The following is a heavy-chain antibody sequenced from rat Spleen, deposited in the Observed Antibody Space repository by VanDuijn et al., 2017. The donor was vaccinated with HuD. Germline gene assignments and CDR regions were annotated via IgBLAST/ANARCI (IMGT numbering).Heavy chain of an antibody. CDR2: ISYNGVST. D-gene: IGHD1-11*01. CDR3: TRDRYGGSAYNWFPY. CDR1: GFSFSDYG. V-gene: IGHV5-20*01. J-gene: IGHJ3*01. Sequence: EVQLVESGGGLVQPGRSLKLSCAALGFSFSDYGMVWVLQAPTKGLEWVASISYNGVSTYYRDSVKGRFTISRDNAKNTLYLQMESLRSEDTATYYCTRDRYGGSAYNWFPYWGQGTLVTVSS.